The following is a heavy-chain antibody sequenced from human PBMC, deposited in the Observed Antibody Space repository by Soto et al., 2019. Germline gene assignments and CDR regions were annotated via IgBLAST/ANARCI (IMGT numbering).Heavy chain of an antibody. CDR1: GFTFSSYG. V-gene: IGHV3-30*18. D-gene: IGHD6-19*01. Sequence: ESGGGVVQPGRSLRLSCAASGFTFSSYGMHWVRQAPGKGLEWVAVISYDGSNKYYADSVKGRFTISRDNSKNTLYLQMNSLRAEDTAVYYCAKCRGWPPGDYYYYGMDVWGQGTTVTVSS. CDR2: ISYDGSNK. CDR3: AKCRGWPPGDYYYYGMDV. J-gene: IGHJ6*02.